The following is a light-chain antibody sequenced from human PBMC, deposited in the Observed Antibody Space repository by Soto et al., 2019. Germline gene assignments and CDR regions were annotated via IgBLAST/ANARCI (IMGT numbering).Light chain of an antibody. J-gene: IGKJ3*01. Sequence: MVFTQSPDTLSLSPGERDTHSSRASQSVSSYLAWYQQKPGQAPRLLIYDASNRATGIPARFSGSGSGTDFTLTISSLEPEDFAVYYCQQRSNWPAFGPGTKVDI. CDR1: QSVSSY. CDR2: DAS. CDR3: QQRSNWPA. V-gene: IGKV3-11*01.